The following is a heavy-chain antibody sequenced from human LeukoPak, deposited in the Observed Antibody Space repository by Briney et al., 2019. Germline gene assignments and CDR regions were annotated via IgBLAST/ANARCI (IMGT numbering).Heavy chain of an antibody. Sequence: GGSLRLSCAASGLTFNSYGMSWVRQAPGKGLEWVSGISGSGDSTYYADSVKGRFTISRDNSKNTLYLQMNSLRVEDTAVYYCAKGHSTHGTGFDCWGQGTLVAVSS. CDR1: GLTFNSYG. J-gene: IGHJ4*02. D-gene: IGHD2-2*01. CDR3: AKGHSTHGTGFDC. CDR2: ISGSGDST. V-gene: IGHV3-23*01.